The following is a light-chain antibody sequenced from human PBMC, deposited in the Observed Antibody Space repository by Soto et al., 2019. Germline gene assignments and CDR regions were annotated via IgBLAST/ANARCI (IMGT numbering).Light chain of an antibody. CDR3: HSYDSDNVI. V-gene: IGLV6-57*04. Sequence: NFMLTQPHSVSESPGKTVIISCTRSSGSIASNYVQWYQQRPGSAPTSVIYDDNQRPSGVPDRFSGSIDSSSNSASLTISGLKTEDEADYYCHSYDSDNVIFGGGTKLTVL. J-gene: IGLJ2*01. CDR2: DDN. CDR1: SGSIASNY.